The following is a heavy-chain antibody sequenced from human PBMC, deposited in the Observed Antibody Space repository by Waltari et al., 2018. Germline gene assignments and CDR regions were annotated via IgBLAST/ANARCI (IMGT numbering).Heavy chain of an antibody. V-gene: IGHV3-74*03. Sequence: EVQLVESGGGLVQPGGSLSLSCSVSGFLYNAYWLDWFRQAPGQGLVWFSRIKSDGTNIKYADSVRGRFTISRDSAKNTFYLQMNSLRVEDTAVYYCTRNPGYWGQGTLVTVAS. CDR3: TRNPGY. CDR1: GFLYNAYW. D-gene: IGHD2-15*01. CDR2: IKSDGTNI. J-gene: IGHJ4*02.